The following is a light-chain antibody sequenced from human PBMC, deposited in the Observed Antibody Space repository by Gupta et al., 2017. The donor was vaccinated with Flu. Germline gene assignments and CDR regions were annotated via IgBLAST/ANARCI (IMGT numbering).Light chain of an antibody. V-gene: IGKV1-39*01. CDR1: QNIGTY. CDR3: QQRDGAPNT. CDR2: SAF. Sequence: DIQMTQSPSSLSASVGDRITLTCRASQNIGTYLNWYQQKPGKAPKLLIYSAFSLQSGVPSRFSGSGSGTDFTLTISGLRPEDFATYFCQQRDGAPNTFGHGTKVDVK. J-gene: IGKJ3*01.